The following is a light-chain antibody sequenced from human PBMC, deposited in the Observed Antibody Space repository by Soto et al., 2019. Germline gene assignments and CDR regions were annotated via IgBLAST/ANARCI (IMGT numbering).Light chain of an antibody. CDR1: QSVSSNY. CDR2: GAS. CDR3: QQYDTSPRT. J-gene: IGKJ1*01. Sequence: EIVLTQSPGTLSLSPGERATLSCRASQSVSSNYLAWYQQKRGQAPRLLIYGASSRATGIPTRFSGSGSGTVFTLTISRLEPEEFAVYYCQQYDTSPRTFGQGTKVEI. V-gene: IGKV3-20*01.